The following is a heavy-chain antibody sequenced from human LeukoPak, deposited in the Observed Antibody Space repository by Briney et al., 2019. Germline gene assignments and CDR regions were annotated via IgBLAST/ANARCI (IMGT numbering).Heavy chain of an antibody. D-gene: IGHD3-16*01. Sequence: PSETLSLTCTVSGGSVSSGSYYWSWIRQPPGKGLEWIGYIYHSGSTNYNPSLKSRVTISVDTSKNQFSLKLSSVTAADTAVYYCARARGGYYYYGMDVWGQGTTVTVSS. V-gene: IGHV4-61*01. CDR2: IYHSGST. CDR3: ARARGGYYYYGMDV. CDR1: GGSVSSGSYY. J-gene: IGHJ6*02.